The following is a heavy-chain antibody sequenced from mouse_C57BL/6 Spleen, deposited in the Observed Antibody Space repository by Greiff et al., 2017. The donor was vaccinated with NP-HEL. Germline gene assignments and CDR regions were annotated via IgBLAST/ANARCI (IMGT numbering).Heavy chain of an antibody. D-gene: IGHD2-4*01. CDR2: IFPGSGST. CDR1: GYTFTDYY. V-gene: IGHV1-75*01. CDR3: ASPLYYDYSYYAMDY. Sequence: QVQLQQSGPELVKPGASVKISCKASGYTFTDYYINWVKQRPGQGLEWIGWIFPGSGSTYYNEKFKGKATLTVDKSSSTAYMLLSSLTSEDSAVYFGASPLYYDYSYYAMDYWGQGTSVTVSS. J-gene: IGHJ4*01.